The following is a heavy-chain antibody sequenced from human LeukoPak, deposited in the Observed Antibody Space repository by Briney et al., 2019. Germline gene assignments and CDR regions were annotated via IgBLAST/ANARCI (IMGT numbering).Heavy chain of an antibody. D-gene: IGHD3-10*01. CDR2: INANSGGT. Sequence: ASVKVSCKASGYIFTGYYMHWVRQAPGQGLEWMGWINANSGGTKYAQKFQGRVTMTRDTSISTAYMELSSLRSDDTAVFYCARGRLGTWFGELKAWGQGTLVTVSS. J-gene: IGHJ5*02. V-gene: IGHV1-2*02. CDR1: GYIFTGYY. CDR3: ARGRLGTWFGELKA.